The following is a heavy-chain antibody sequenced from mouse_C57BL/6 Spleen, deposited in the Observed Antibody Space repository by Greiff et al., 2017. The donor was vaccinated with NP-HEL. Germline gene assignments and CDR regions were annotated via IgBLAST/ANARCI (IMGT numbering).Heavy chain of an antibody. CDR3: ARDRRGFPFDY. Sequence: EVKLVESGGGLVKPGGSLKLSCAASGFTFSSYAMSWVRQTPEKRLEWVATISDGGSYTYYPDNVKGRFTISRDNAKNNLYLQMSHLKSEDTAMYYCARDRRGFPFDYWGQGTTLTVSS. J-gene: IGHJ2*01. CDR2: ISDGGSYT. V-gene: IGHV5-4*01. CDR1: GFTFSSYA.